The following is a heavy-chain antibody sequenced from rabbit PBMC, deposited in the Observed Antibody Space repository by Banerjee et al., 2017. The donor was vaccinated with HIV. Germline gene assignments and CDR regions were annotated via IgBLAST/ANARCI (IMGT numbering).Heavy chain of an antibody. Sequence: QEQLVESGGGLVRPEGSLKLSCTASGFSFSNKAVMCWVRQAPGKGLQWIACINAVTGKAVYATWAKGRFTFSKTSSTTVTLQMTSLTAADTATYFCAREIDTYGYAGYAYAEYYGMDLRGPGTLVTVS. CDR1: GFSFSNKAV. V-gene: IGHV1S45*01. CDR2: INAVTGKA. J-gene: IGHJ6*01. CDR3: AREIDTYGYAGYAYAEYYGMDL. D-gene: IGHD6-1*01.